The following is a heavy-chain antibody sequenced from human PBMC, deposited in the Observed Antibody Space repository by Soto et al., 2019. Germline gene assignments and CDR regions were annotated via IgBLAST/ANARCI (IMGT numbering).Heavy chain of an antibody. CDR2: IYHSGST. J-gene: IGHJ6*02. CDR3: ARSRGKDYYYYGMDV. V-gene: IGHV4-30-2*01. Sequence: SETLSLTCAVSGGSISSGGYSWSWIRQPPGKGLEWIGYIYHSGSTYYNPSLKSRVTISVDRSKNQFSLKLGSVTAADTAVYYCARSRGKDYYYYGMDVWGQGTTVTVSS. CDR1: GGSISSGGYS.